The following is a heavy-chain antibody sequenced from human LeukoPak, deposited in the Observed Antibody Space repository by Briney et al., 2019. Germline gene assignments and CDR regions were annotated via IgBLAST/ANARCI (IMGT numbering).Heavy chain of an antibody. CDR1: GGSISSYY. Sequence: SSETLSLTCTVSGGSISSYYWSWIRQPAGKGLEWIGRIYTSGSTNYNPSLQSRVTMSVDTSKNQFSLKLNSVTAADTAVYYCARDYDVLTANPPTQLFDPWGQGTLVTVSS. V-gene: IGHV4-4*07. CDR2: IYTSGST. J-gene: IGHJ5*02. CDR3: ARDYDVLTANPPTQLFDP. D-gene: IGHD3-9*01.